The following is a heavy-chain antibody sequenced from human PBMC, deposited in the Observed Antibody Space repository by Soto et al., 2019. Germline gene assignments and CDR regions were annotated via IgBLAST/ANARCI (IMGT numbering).Heavy chain of an antibody. CDR1: GFTFSSYA. D-gene: IGHD3-22*01. CDR3: AKVPITMIVVAMTYFDY. CDR2: ISGSGGST. Sequence: GGSLRLSCAASGFTFSSYAMSWVRQAPGKGLEWVSAISGSGGSTYYADSVKGRFTISRDNSKNTLYLQMNSLRAEDTAVYYCAKVPITMIVVAMTYFDYWGQGTLVTVSS. V-gene: IGHV3-23*01. J-gene: IGHJ4*02.